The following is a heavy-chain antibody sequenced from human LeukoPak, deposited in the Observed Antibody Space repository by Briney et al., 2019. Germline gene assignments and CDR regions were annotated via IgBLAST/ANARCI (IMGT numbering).Heavy chain of an antibody. D-gene: IGHD2-2*01. Sequence: ASVKVSCKASGGTFISYAISWVRQAPGQGLEWMGGIIPIFGTANYAQKFQGRVTITADESTSTAYMELSSLRSEDTAVYYCARFCSSTSCYPYYYGLDVWGQGTRVTVSS. J-gene: IGHJ6*02. CDR1: GGTFISYA. CDR2: IIPIFGTA. V-gene: IGHV1-69*13. CDR3: ARFCSSTSCYPYYYGLDV.